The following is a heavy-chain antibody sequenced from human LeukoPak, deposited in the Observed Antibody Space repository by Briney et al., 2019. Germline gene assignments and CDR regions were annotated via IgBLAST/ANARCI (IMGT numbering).Heavy chain of an antibody. CDR1: GFTFDDYG. CDR3: ARPTGTLDAFYI. CDR2: INWDGGST. Sequence: GGSLRLSCAASGFTFDDYGMSWVRQAPGKGLGWVSGINWDGGSTGYADSVKGRFTISRDNAKNSLYLQMNSLRAEDTALYYCARPTGTLDAFYIWGQGTMVTVSS. D-gene: IGHD1-1*01. J-gene: IGHJ3*02. V-gene: IGHV3-20*04.